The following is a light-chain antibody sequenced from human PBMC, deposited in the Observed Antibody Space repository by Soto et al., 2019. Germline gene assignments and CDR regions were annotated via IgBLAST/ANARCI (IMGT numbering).Light chain of an antibody. CDR2: GAS. CDR1: ESVSSN. Sequence: EIVMTQSPATLSVSPGEGATLSCRASESVSSNLAWYQQIPGQAPRLLIYGASTRATGIPDRFSGSGSGTEFTLTISSLQSEDFAVYYCQQYINWPPWTFGQGTKVEIK. CDR3: QQYINWPPWT. J-gene: IGKJ1*01. V-gene: IGKV3-15*01.